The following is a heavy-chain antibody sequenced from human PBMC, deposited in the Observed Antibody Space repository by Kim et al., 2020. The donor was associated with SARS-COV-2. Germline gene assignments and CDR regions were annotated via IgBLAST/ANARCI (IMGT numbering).Heavy chain of an antibody. V-gene: IGHV4-34*01. CDR2: INHSGST. CDR1: GGSFSGYY. D-gene: IGHD2-2*01. CDR3: ARGPISVVGGYLGY. J-gene: IGHJ4*02. Sequence: SETLSLTCAVYGGSFSGYYWSWIRQPPGKGLEWIGEINHSGSTNYNPSLKSRVTISVDTSKNQFSLKLSSVTAADTAVYYCARGPISVVGGYLGYWGQGTLVTVSS.